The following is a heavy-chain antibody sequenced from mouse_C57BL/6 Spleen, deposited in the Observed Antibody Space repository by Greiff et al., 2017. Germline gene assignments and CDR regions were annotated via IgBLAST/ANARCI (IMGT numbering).Heavy chain of an antibody. V-gene: IGHV1-69*01. CDR3: ARKMGSLLDY. Sequence: VQLKQPGAELVMPGASVKLSCKASGYTFTSYWMHWVKQRPGQGLEWIGEIDPSDSYTNYNQKFKGKSTLTVDKSSSTAYMQLSSLTSEDSAVYYCARKMGSLLDYWGQGTTLTVSS. D-gene: IGHD2-10*01. J-gene: IGHJ2*01. CDR2: IDPSDSYT. CDR1: GYTFTSYW.